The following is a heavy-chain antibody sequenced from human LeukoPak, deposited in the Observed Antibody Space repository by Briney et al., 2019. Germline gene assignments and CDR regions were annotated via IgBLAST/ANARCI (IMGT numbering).Heavy chain of an antibody. V-gene: IGHV4-39*01. Sequence: SETLSLTCTVSGGSIGSSSYYWGWIRQPPGKGLEWIGSIYYSGSTYYNASLKSRGTISVDTSKNQFSLKLSSVTAADTAVYYCARVVVPAKIDYWGQGTLVTVSS. CDR3: ARVVVPAKIDY. CDR2: IYYSGST. J-gene: IGHJ4*02. D-gene: IGHD2-2*01. CDR1: GGSIGSSSYY.